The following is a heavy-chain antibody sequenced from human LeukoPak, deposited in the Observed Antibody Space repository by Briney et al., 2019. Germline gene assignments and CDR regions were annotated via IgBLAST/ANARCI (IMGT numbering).Heavy chain of an antibody. CDR1: GFTFSSYW. J-gene: IGHJ4*02. D-gene: IGHD6-19*01. V-gene: IGHV3-7*01. Sequence: GGSLRLSCAASGFTFSSYWMSWVRQAPGKGLEWVASIKQDGSEKYYVDSVKGRFTISRDNAKNSLYLQMNSLRAEDTAVYYCALLAVAGKNYFDYWGQGTLVTVSS. CDR3: ALLAVAGKNYFDY. CDR2: IKQDGSEK.